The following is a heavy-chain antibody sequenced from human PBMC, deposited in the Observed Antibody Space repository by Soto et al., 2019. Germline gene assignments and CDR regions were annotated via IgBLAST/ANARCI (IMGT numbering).Heavy chain of an antibody. D-gene: IGHD6-13*01. J-gene: IGHJ6*02. CDR1: GYSFTSYW. V-gene: IGHV5-51*01. CDR2: IYPGDSDT. CDR3: AFFSSAGKYYYGMYF. Sequence: PGESLKISCKGSGYSFTSYWIGWVRQMPGKGLEWMGIIYPGDSDTRYSPSFQGQVTISADKSISTAYLQRSSLKASDTAMYYCAFFSSAGKYYYGMYFWGQGSTVTVSS.